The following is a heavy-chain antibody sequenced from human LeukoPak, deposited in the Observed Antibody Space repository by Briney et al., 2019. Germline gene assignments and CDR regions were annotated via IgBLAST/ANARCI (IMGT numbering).Heavy chain of an antibody. J-gene: IGHJ1*01. CDR2: ISRNGDST. Sequence: PGESLRLSCAAFGLTFSNYAMYWVRQAPGKGLEYVSGISRNGDSTDYGNSVKGRFTISRDNSKNTLYLQMGGLRAEDMGVYYCARDSESGDLRLQHWGDGTLVTVSS. CDR1: GLTFSNYA. D-gene: IGHD3-10*01. V-gene: IGHV3-64*01. CDR3: ARDSESGDLRLQH.